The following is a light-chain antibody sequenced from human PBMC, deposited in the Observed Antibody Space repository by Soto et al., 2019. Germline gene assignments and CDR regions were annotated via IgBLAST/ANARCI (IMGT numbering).Light chain of an antibody. CDR1: QSVRTS. CDR3: QQRSNWPIT. Sequence: EVVLTQSPATLSLSPGERATLSCRASQSVRTSLAWYQHKPGQAPRLVIYDASLRANGVPARFGGSGSGTDFTLTINSLEPEDFAVYYCQQRSNWPITFGQGTRLEIK. V-gene: IGKV3-11*01. CDR2: DAS. J-gene: IGKJ5*01.